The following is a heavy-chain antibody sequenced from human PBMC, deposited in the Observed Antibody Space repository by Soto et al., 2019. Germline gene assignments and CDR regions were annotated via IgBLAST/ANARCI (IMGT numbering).Heavy chain of an antibody. CDR2: INPNSGGT. D-gene: IGHD3-10*01. CDR1: GYTFTGYY. Sequence: ASVKRSCTASGYTFTGYYMHWVRQAPGQGLEWMGWINPNSGGTNYAQKFQGWVTMTRDTSISTAYMELSRLRSDDTAVYYCARDAVEGYYYGSGSYYSPWFDPWGQGTLVTVSS. CDR3: ARDAVEGYYYGSGSYYSPWFDP. V-gene: IGHV1-2*04. J-gene: IGHJ5*02.